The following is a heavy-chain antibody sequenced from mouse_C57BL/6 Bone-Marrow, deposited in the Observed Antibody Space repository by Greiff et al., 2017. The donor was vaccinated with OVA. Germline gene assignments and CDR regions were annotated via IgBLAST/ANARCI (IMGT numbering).Heavy chain of an antibody. CDR2: ISGGGGNT. V-gene: IGHV5-9*04. J-gene: IGHJ2*01. Sequence: EVQLVESGGGLVKPGGSLKLSCAASGFTFSSYTMSWVRQTPEKRLEWVATISGGGGNTYYPDSVKGRFTISRDNAKNTLYLQMSSLRSEDTAMYYCASITTVVAFDYWGQGTTLTVSS. CDR1: GFTFSSYT. D-gene: IGHD1-1*01. CDR3: ASITTVVAFDY.